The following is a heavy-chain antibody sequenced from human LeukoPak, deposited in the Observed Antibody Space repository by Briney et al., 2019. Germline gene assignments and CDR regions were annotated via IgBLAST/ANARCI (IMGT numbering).Heavy chain of an antibody. D-gene: IGHD5-18*01. J-gene: IGHJ4*02. V-gene: IGHV3-7*01. CDR2: INPDGNKK. CDR3: ARDLAYSWLDY. CDR1: GLTFSSSW. Sequence: GGSLRLSCAVSGLTFSSSWMDWVRQAPGKGLEWVASINPDGNKKYSADSVKGRFTISRDNAENSLYLQMNSLRVEDTAFYYCARDLAYSWLDYWGQGMLVTVSS.